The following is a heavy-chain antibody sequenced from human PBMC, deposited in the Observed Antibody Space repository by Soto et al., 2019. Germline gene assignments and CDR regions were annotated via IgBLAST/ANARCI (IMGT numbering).Heavy chain of an antibody. V-gene: IGHV5-51*01. D-gene: IGHD6-6*01. Sequence: RGESLKISCKTSGYSFASYWIGWVRQMPGKGLEWMGIIFPGDFDTRYNPSLEGQVTISADKSMNTVFLQWSRLKASDTAIYYCARQGSSSSISWFDPWGQGTLVTVSS. CDR3: ARQGSSSSISWFDP. CDR1: GYSFASYW. CDR2: IFPGDFDT. J-gene: IGHJ5*02.